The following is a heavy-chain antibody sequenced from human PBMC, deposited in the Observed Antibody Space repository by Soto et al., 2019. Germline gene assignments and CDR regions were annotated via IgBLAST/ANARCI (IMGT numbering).Heavy chain of an antibody. CDR1: GYTFTVYY. CDR3: ARGWHYYDSSGHYLAY. J-gene: IGHJ4*02. CDR2: INPNNGGF. Sequence: ASVKVSCKASGYTFTVYYVHCLLQSPVQGLEWMGWINPNNGGFNYAQEFQGRVTLTRDTSVSTVYMDLSRLTSDDTAVYYCARGWHYYDSSGHYLAYWGQGTLVTVSS. D-gene: IGHD3-22*01. V-gene: IGHV1-2*02.